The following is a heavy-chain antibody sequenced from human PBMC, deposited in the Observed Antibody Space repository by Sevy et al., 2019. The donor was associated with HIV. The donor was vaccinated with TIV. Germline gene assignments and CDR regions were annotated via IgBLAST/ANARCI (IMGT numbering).Heavy chain of an antibody. Sequence: SETLSLTCAVYGGSFSGYYWSWIRQPPGKGLEWIGEINHSGSTNYNPSLKSRVTISVDTSKNQFSLKLSSVTAADTAVYYWARGEYSSSRPPFDIWGQGTMVTVSS. D-gene: IGHD6-13*01. J-gene: IGHJ3*02. CDR2: INHSGST. V-gene: IGHV4-34*01. CDR1: GGSFSGYY. CDR3: ARGEYSSSRPPFDI.